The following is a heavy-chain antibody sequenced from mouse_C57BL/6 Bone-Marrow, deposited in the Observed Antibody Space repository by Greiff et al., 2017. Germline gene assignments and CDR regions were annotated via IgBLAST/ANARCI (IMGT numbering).Heavy chain of an antibody. V-gene: IGHV1-19*01. D-gene: IGHD1-1*02. CDR2: INPYNSGT. Sequence: EVQLQQSGPVLVKPGASVKMSCKASGYTFPDYYMNWVKQSHGKSLEWIGVINPYNSGTSYTQKFKGKATLTVDKSSSTAYMELSSLTSEDSAFYYCARGGSIHAWFAYWGQGTLVTVSA. J-gene: IGHJ3*01. CDR3: ARGGSIHAWFAY. CDR1: GYTFPDYY.